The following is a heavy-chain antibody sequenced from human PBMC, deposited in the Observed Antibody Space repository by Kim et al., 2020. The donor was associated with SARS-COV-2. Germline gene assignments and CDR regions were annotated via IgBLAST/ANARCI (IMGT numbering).Heavy chain of an antibody. CDR1: GFTFSSYS. D-gene: IGHD6-19*01. V-gene: IGHV3-33*05. CDR3: AREAAVAVFDY. CDR2: ISYDGSNK. J-gene: IGHJ4*02. Sequence: GGSLRLSCAASGFTFSSYSMHWVRQAPGKGLEWVAVISYDGSNKYYADSVKGRFTISRDNSKNTLYLQMNSLRAEDTALYYCAREAAVAVFDYWGQCNLV.